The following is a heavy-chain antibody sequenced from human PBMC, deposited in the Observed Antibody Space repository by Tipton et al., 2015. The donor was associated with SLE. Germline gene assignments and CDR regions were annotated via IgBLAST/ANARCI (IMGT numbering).Heavy chain of an antibody. D-gene: IGHD1-26*01. CDR3: ARGGYLYSGGFDY. CDR1: GGSISSYY. J-gene: IGHJ4*02. V-gene: IGHV4-59*01. Sequence: LRLSCTVSGGSISSYYWSWIRQPPGKGLEWIGYIYYSGSTNYSPPLKSRVTISVDTSKNQFSLKLSSVTAADAAVYHCARGGYLYSGGFDYWGQGTLVTVSS. CDR2: IYYSGST.